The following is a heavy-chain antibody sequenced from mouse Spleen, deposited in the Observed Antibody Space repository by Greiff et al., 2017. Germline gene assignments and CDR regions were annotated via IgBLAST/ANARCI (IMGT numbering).Heavy chain of an antibody. CDR1: GYKFTGYW. J-gene: IGHJ4*01. CDR3: AISTTVVARDYAMDY. D-gene: IGHD1-1*01. CDR2: IIPENGST. V-gene: IGHV1-9*01. Sequence: QVQLKQSGAELVKPGASVKLSCKATGYKFTGYWMDWVKQRPGHGLEWIGVIIPENGSTNYNEKFKGKATFTADTSSNTAYMQLSSLTTEDSAIYYCAISTTVVARDYAMDYWGQGTSVTVSS.